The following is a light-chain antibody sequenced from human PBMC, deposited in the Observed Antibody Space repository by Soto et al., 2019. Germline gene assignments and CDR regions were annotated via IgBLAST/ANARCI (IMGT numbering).Light chain of an antibody. J-gene: IGKJ2*01. CDR2: KAS. CDR3: QYYNSYSYT. Sequence: DIQMTQSPSTLSASVGDRVTITCRASQSISYYLAWYQQKPGKAPKLLIYKASILESGVPSRFSGSGSGTEFPLTISSLQPDDFATYFCQYYNSYSYTFGQGTKLEIK. CDR1: QSISYY. V-gene: IGKV1-5*03.